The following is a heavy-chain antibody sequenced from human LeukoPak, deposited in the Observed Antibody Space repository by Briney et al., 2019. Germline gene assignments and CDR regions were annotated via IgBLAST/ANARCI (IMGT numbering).Heavy chain of an antibody. CDR2: ISYDGSNK. CDR1: GFTFSSYG. D-gene: IGHD3-10*01. CDR3: AKDIELLWFGESSPALDY. V-gene: IGHV3-30*18. J-gene: IGHJ4*02. Sequence: RPGGSLRLSCAASGFTFSSYGMHWVRQAPGKGLEWVAVISYDGSNKYYADSVKGRFTISRDNSKNTLYLQMNSLRAEDTAVYYCAKDIELLWFGESSPALDYWGQGTLVTVSS.